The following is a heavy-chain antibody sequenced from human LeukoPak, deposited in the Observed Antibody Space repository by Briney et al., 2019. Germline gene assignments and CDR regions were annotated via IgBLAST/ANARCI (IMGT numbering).Heavy chain of an antibody. D-gene: IGHD3-10*01. J-gene: IGHJ4*02. V-gene: IGHV1-3*03. Sequence: ASVKVSCKASGYTFTSYAMHWVRQAPGQRLEWMGWINAGNGNTKYSQEFQGRVTITRDTSASTAYMELSSLRSEDMAVYYCARATGSGTPPGVYYFDYWGQGTLVTVSS. CDR3: ARATGSGTPPGVYYFDY. CDR2: INAGNGNT. CDR1: GYTFTSYA.